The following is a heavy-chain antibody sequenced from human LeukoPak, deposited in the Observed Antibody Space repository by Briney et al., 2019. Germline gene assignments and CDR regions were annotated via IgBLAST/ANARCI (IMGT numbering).Heavy chain of an antibody. D-gene: IGHD3-3*01. Sequence: PGGSLRLSCAASGFTLSSYAMSWVRQAPGKGLEWVSAISGSGGSTYYADSVKGRFTISRDNSKNTLYLQMNSLSAEDTAVYYCAKGFWSGYYNYFDYWGQGTLVTVSS. CDR1: GFTLSSYA. CDR3: AKGFWSGYYNYFDY. CDR2: ISGSGGST. V-gene: IGHV3-23*01. J-gene: IGHJ4*02.